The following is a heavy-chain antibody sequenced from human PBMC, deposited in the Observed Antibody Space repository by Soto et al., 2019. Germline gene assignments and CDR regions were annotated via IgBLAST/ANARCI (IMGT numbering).Heavy chain of an antibody. Sequence: ASVKVSCKASGYTFTGYYMHWVRQAPGQGLEWMGWINPNSGGTNYAQKFQGWVTVTRDTSISTAYMELSRLRSDDTAVYYCARGYSSGWPGNAFDIWGQGTMVTVPS. CDR1: GYTFTGYY. J-gene: IGHJ3*02. D-gene: IGHD6-19*01. CDR3: ARGYSSGWPGNAFDI. V-gene: IGHV1-2*04. CDR2: INPNSGGT.